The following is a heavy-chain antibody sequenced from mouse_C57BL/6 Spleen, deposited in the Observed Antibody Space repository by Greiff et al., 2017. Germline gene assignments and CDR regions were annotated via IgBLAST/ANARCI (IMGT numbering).Heavy chain of an antibody. Sequence: QVQLQQSGAELVRPGTSVKMSCKASGYTFTNYCIGWAKQRPGHGLEWIGDIYPGGGYTNYNEKFKGKATVTADKSSSTAYMQVRSMTSTDADNYYWARSGVSAYYFDYWGQGTTLTVSS. CDR1: GYTFTNYC. CDR2: IYPGGGYT. J-gene: IGHJ2*01. CDR3: ARSGVSAYYFDY. D-gene: IGHD2-13*01. V-gene: IGHV1-63*01.